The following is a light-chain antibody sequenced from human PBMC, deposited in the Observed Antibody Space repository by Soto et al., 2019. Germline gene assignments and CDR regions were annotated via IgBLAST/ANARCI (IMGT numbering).Light chain of an antibody. CDR3: SSYTGSTTQPVA. V-gene: IGLV2-14*03. CDR2: DVS. Sequence: QSALTQPASVSGSLGQSITISCTGTSSDVGSYMYVSWYQQHPGKAPKLMIFDVSKRPSGVSDRFSGSKSGNTASLTISGLQAEDEADYHCSSYTGSTTQPVAYGGGTQLTVL. CDR1: SSDVGSYMY. J-gene: IGLJ2*01.